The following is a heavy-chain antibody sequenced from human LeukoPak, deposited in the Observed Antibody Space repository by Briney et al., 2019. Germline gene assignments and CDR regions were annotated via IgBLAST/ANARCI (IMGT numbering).Heavy chain of an antibody. CDR2: IIPIFGTA. CDR1: GGTFSSYA. V-gene: IGHV1-69*05. Sequence: GASVKVSCKASGGTFSSYAISWGRRAPGQGLEWMGGIIPIFGTANYAQKFQGRVTITTDESTSTAYMELSSLRSEDTAVYYCARGHFIGIAAAGSFDPWGQGTLVTVSS. J-gene: IGHJ5*02. D-gene: IGHD6-13*01. CDR3: ARGHFIGIAAAGSFDP.